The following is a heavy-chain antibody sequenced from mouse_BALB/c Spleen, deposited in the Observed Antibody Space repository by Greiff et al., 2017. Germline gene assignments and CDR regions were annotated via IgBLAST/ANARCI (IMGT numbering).Heavy chain of an antibody. V-gene: IGHV1-80*01. CDR2: IYPGDGDT. CDR1: GYAFSSYW. D-gene: IGHD1-3*01. Sequence: VQLQQSGAELVRPGSSVKISCKASGYAFSSYWLNWVKQRPGQGLEWLGQIYPGDGDTNYNGKFKGKATLTADKSSSTVYMQLSSLTSEDSAVYFYARGDNYPWFAYWGQGTLVTVSA. J-gene: IGHJ3*01. CDR3: ARGDNYPWFAY.